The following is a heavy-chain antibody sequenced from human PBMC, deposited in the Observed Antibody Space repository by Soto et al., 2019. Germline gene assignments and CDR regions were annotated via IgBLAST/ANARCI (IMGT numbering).Heavy chain of an antibody. CDR1: GGTFSSYT. CDR3: ASRASHYDFGSGYYLVY. D-gene: IGHD3-3*01. V-gene: IGHV1-69*02. Sequence: QVQLVQSGAEVKKPGSSVKVSCKASGGTFSSYTISWVRQAPGQGLEWMGSIIPILGIANYAQKFKGRVTITADKSTSTAYMELISLRSADTAVYYCASRASHYDFGSGYYLVYWGQGTLVTVSS. J-gene: IGHJ4*02. CDR2: IIPILGIA.